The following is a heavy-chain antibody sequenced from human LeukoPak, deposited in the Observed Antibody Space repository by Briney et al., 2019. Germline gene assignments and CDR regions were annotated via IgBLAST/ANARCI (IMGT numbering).Heavy chain of an antibody. V-gene: IGHV4-34*01. CDR3: ASLGYSYGFCY. D-gene: IGHD5-18*01. Sequence: KPSATLALTCAVCGGSFSGYYWRWIRQPPGKGLEWIGEINHSGSTNYNPSLKSRVTISVDTSKNQFSLKLSSVTAADTAVYYCASLGYSYGFCYWGQGTLVTVSS. J-gene: IGHJ4*02. CDR1: GGSFSGYY. CDR2: INHSGST.